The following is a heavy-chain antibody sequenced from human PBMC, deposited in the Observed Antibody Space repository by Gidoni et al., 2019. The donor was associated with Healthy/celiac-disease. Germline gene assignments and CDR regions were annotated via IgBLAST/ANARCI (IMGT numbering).Heavy chain of an antibody. CDR2: ISGSDGST. Sequence: EVQLVESGGGLVQPGGSLRLSCAASGFTFSNSAMSWVRQAPGKGLEWVSTISGSDGSTFYADSVKGRFTVSRDNSKNTLYLQMNSLRAEDTALYYCARKYCTSPNCNRGWFDPWGQGTLVTVSS. V-gene: IGHV3-23*04. J-gene: IGHJ5*02. CDR3: ARKYCTSPNCNRGWFDP. CDR1: GFTFSNSA. D-gene: IGHD2-2*01.